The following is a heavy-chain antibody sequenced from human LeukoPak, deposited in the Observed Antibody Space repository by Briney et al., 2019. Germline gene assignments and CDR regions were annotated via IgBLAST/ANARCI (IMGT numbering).Heavy chain of an antibody. CDR3: ARNDFSWNDDLNWFDP. Sequence: PGGSLRLSCAASGFTFSDYYMSWIRQAPGKGLEWVSYISSSGSTIYYADSVKGRFTISRDNAKNSLYLQMNSLRAEDTAVYYCARNDFSWNDDLNWFDPWGQGTLVTVSS. J-gene: IGHJ5*02. V-gene: IGHV3-11*01. CDR2: ISSSGSTI. D-gene: IGHD1-1*01. CDR1: GFTFSDYY.